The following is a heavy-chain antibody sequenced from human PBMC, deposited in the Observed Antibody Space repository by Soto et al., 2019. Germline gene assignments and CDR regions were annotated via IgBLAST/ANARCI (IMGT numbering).Heavy chain of an antibody. V-gene: IGHV3-30*18. CDR1: GFTFSSYG. CDR3: AKEFYGASTVSSFVFQH. Sequence: GGSLRLSCAASGFTFSSYGMHWVRRAPGKGLEWVAVISYDGSNKYYADSVKGRFTISRDNSKNTLYLQMNSLRAEDTAVYYCAKEFYGASTVSSFVFQHWGQGTLVTVSS. CDR2: ISYDGSNK. J-gene: IGHJ1*01. D-gene: IGHD4-17*01.